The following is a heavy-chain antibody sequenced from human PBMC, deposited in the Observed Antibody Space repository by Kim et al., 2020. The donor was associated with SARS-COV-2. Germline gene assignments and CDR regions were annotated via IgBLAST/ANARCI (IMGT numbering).Heavy chain of an antibody. D-gene: IGHD5-12*01. CDR1: GFTFSDYY. CDR3: ARDLFRGYSGYENPFDP. J-gene: IGHJ5*02. V-gene: IGHV3-11*04. Sequence: GGSLRLSCAASGFTFSDYYMSWIRQAPGKGLEWVSYISSSGSTIYYADSVKGRFTISRDNAKNSLYLQMNSLRAEDTAVYYCARDLFRGYSGYENPFDPWGQGTLVTVSS. CDR2: ISSSGSTI.